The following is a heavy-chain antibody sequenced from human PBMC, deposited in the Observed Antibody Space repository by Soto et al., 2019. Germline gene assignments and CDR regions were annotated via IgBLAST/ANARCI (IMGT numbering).Heavy chain of an antibody. CDR2: ISGSGDNT. V-gene: IGHV3-23*01. D-gene: IGHD5-12*01. CDR1: GFTFSNYA. CDR3: AKVKTWTYLDF. Sequence: GSLRLSCAASGFTFSNYAMTWVRQAPGKGLEWVSSISGSGDNTYYADSVKGRFTISRDNSKNTLYVQMNSLRAEDTAVYYCAKVKTWTYLDFWGQGSLVTVYS. J-gene: IGHJ4*02.